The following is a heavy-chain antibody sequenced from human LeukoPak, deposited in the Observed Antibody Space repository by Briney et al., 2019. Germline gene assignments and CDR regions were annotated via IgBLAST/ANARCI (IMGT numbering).Heavy chain of an antibody. Sequence: GSLRLSCTASGFTFGDYAMSWVRQAPGKGLKWVGFIRSKAYGGTTEYAASVKGRFTISRDDSKSIAYLQMNSLKTEDTAVYYCTTIVTTGTYFFDYWGQGTLVTVSS. J-gene: IGHJ4*02. CDR3: TTIVTTGTYFFDY. V-gene: IGHV3-49*04. CDR1: GFTFGDYA. D-gene: IGHD1-1*01. CDR2: IRSKAYGGTT.